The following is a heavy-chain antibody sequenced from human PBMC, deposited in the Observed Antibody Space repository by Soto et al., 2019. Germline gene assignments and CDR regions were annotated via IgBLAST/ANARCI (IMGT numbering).Heavy chain of an antibody. J-gene: IGHJ4*02. Sequence: QVQLVQSGAEMRKPGASVKVSCKTSGYTFINYGISWVRQAPGQGLAWMGWINGNNGNTNYAQNFQGRVAMTTDTSTSTVYMELRTLRSDDTAVYYCARGDSPVQFDYWGPGTLVTVSS. CDR1: GYTFINYG. CDR3: ARGDSPVQFDY. D-gene: IGHD4-4*01. CDR2: INGNNGNT. V-gene: IGHV1-18*01.